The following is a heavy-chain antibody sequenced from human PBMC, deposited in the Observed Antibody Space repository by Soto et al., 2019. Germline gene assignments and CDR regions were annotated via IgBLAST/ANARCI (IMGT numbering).Heavy chain of an antibody. CDR1: GYTFTSYG. D-gene: IGHD5-12*01. Sequence: ASVRVSCKASGYTFTSYGISWVRQAPGQGLEWMGWISAYNGNTNYAQKLQGRVTMTTDTSTSTAYMELRSLTSDDTAVYYCARVPYSAEYFQHWGQGTLVTVSS. V-gene: IGHV1-18*04. J-gene: IGHJ1*01. CDR2: ISAYNGNT. CDR3: ARVPYSAEYFQH.